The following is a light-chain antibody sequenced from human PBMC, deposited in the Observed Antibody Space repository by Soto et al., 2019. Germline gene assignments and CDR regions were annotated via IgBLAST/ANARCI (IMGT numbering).Light chain of an antibody. CDR2: GAS. Sequence: EIVMTQAPATLPVSPGERATLSCRASQSVSSNLAWYQQKPGQAPRLLIYGASTRATGIPARFSGSGSGTEFTLTISSLQSEDFAVYYCQQYNNWRTFGQGT. J-gene: IGKJ1*01. CDR3: QQYNNWRT. CDR1: QSVSSN. V-gene: IGKV3-15*01.